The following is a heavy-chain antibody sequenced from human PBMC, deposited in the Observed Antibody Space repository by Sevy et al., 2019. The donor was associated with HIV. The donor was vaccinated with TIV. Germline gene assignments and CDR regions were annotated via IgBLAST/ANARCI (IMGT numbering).Heavy chain of an antibody. D-gene: IGHD3-10*01. CDR3: AKDMALNYYGSGSYYNTQDGMDV. CDR2: VSSDESNK. CDR1: GFTFINYG. Sequence: GGSLRLSCAASGFTFINYGMYWVRQAPGKGLEWVAFVSSDESNKYYVESVKGRFTISRDNSKNTLYLQMNSLRPEDRAVYYCAKDMALNYYGSGSYYNTQDGMDVWGRGTTVTVSS. J-gene: IGHJ6*02. V-gene: IGHV3-30*02.